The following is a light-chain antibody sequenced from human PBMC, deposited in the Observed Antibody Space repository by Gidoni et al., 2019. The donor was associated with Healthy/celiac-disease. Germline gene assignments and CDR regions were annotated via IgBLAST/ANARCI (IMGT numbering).Light chain of an antibody. CDR1: QSVSSY. Sequence: EIVLTQSPATLSLSPGERATLSCRASQSVSSYLAWYQQKPGQAPRLLIYDASNRATGIPARFSGSGSGTDFTLTISSLEPEDFAVYYCQQRSNWPYTFAQXTKLGIK. CDR3: QQRSNWPYT. J-gene: IGKJ2*01. CDR2: DAS. V-gene: IGKV3-11*01.